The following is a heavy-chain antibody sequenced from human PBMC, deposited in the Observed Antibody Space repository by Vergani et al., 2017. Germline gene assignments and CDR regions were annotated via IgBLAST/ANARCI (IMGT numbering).Heavy chain of an antibody. CDR3: ASSSELTTTLRYYYYGMDV. D-gene: IGHD3-22*01. CDR2: IIPVLDIT. CDR1: GGTFSSYS. Sequence: QVQLVQSGAEVKKPGSSVKVSCKASGGTFSSYSLSWVRQAPGQGLEWMGRIIPVLDITNYAQKFQGRVTITADRSTSTAYMKLSTLRSEDTAVYYCASSSELTTTLRYYYYGMDVWGQGTTVTVSS. J-gene: IGHJ6*02. V-gene: IGHV1-69*02.